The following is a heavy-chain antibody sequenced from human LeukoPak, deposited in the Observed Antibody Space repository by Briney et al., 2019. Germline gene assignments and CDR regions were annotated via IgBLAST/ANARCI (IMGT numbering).Heavy chain of an antibody. Sequence: GGSLRLSCAASGFTVSSNYMSWVRQAPGKGLEWVSVIYSGGSTYYADSVKGRFTISRDNSKNTLYLQMNSLRAEDTAVYYCARVSEVSIAAAPYAFDIWGQGTMVTVSS. V-gene: IGHV3-66*01. D-gene: IGHD6-13*01. CDR3: ARVSEVSIAAAPYAFDI. J-gene: IGHJ3*02. CDR1: GFTVSSNY. CDR2: IYSGGST.